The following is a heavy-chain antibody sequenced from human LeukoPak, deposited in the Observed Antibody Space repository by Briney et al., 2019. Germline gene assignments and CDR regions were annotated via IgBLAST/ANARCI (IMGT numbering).Heavy chain of an antibody. J-gene: IGHJ4*02. CDR3: AKMELRHFDWLPYYFDY. V-gene: IGHV3-23*01. CDR1: GFTFSSYA. D-gene: IGHD3-9*01. CDR2: ISGSGGST. Sequence: PGGSLRLSCAASGFTFSSYAMSWVRRAPGKGLEWVSAISGSGGSTYYADSVKGRFTISRDNSKNTLYLQMNSLRAEDTAVYHCAKMELRHFDWLPYYFDYWGQGTLVTVSS.